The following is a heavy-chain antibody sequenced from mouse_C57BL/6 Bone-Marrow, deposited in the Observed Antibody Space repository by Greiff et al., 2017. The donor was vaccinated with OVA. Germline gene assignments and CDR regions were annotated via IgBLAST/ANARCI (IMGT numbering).Heavy chain of an antibody. CDR2: IWSGGST. V-gene: IGHV2-2*01. D-gene: IGHD1-1*01. J-gene: IGHJ4*01. CDR1: GFSLTSYG. CDR3: ARNFLAVYYYGHYYAMDY. Sequence: QVQLQQSGPGLVQPSQSLSITCTVSGFSLTSYGVHWVRQSPGKGLEWLGVIWSGGSTDYNAAFISRLSISKDNSKSQVFFKMNSLQADDTAIYYCARNFLAVYYYGHYYAMDYWGQGTSVTVSS.